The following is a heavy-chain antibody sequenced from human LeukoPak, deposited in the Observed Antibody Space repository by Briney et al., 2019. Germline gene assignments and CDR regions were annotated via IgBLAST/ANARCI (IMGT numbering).Heavy chain of an antibody. CDR1: GYTFSSYG. Sequence: ASVKVSCKASGYTFSSYGISWVRQAPGQGLEWMGWISAYNGNTNYAQKLQGRVIMTTDTSTSTAYMELRSLRSDDTAVYYCAREEWELTYIDSWGQGTLVTVSS. V-gene: IGHV1-18*01. CDR3: AREEWELTYIDS. J-gene: IGHJ4*02. CDR2: ISAYNGNT. D-gene: IGHD1-26*01.